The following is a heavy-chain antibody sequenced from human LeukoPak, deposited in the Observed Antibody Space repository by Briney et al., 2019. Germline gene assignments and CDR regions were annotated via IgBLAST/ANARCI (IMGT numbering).Heavy chain of an antibody. D-gene: IGHD1-26*01. J-gene: IGHJ6*02. CDR3: ARGPRIVGATEGTAYYSMGV. Sequence: SVKVSCKASGGTFSSYAISWVRQAPGQGLEWMGGIIPIFGTANYAQKFQGRVTITADESTSTAYMELSSLRSEDTAVYYCARGPRIVGATEGTAYYSMGVWGQGTTVTVSS. V-gene: IGHV1-69*13. CDR2: IIPIFGTA. CDR1: GGTFSSYA.